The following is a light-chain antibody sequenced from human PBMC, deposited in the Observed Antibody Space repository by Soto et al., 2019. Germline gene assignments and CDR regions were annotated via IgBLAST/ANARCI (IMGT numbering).Light chain of an antibody. CDR3: AAWDDSLSGPA. Sequence: QSVLTQPPSASGTPGQRVTTSCSGGGSNIGSNTVNWYQQLPGTAPRLIMHSNDQRPSGVPDRFSGSKSGTSASLAISDLQSKDEADYYCAAWDDSLSGPAFGGGTKVTVL. V-gene: IGLV1-44*01. J-gene: IGLJ2*01. CDR2: SND. CDR1: GSNIGSNT.